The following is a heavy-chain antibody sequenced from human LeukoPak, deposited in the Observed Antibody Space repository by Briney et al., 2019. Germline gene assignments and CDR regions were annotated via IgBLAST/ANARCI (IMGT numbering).Heavy chain of an antibody. CDR2: IRYDGTNK. CDR1: GFTFSKNG. V-gene: IGHV3-30*02. CDR3: ARDFDDSAGHAYYLPDY. J-gene: IGHJ4*02. D-gene: IGHD2/OR15-2a*01. Sequence: PGGSLRLSCEGSGFTFSKNGMHWVRQAPGKGLEWVAFIRYDGTNKFYAHSVRGRFTISRDDSRNMLYLQMNNLTRDDTATYYCARDFDDSAGHAYYLPDYWGQGILVTVSS.